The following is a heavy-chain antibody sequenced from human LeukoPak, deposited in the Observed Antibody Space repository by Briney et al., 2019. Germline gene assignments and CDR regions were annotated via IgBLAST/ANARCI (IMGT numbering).Heavy chain of an antibody. V-gene: IGHV1-8*01. CDR1: VYTLTRYD. Sequence: GASVKLSCDASVYTLTRYDVKCVPHATRQGLECRRWINPHSGNTRYTQKFQGRVNMTRNNSISTGYMELSSLRSEDTAVYYCARGGVVVVAATIYSYYGMDVWGPGATVTVSS. D-gene: IGHD2-15*01. J-gene: IGHJ6*02. CDR3: ARGGVVVVAATIYSYYGMDV. CDR2: INPHSGNT.